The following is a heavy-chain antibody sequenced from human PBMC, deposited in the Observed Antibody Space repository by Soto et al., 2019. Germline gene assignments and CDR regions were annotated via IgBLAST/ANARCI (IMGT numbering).Heavy chain of an antibody. CDR2: ISYDGSNK. D-gene: IGHD6-19*01. CDR1: GFTFSSYA. Sequence: GGSLRLSCAASGFTFSSYAMHWVRQAPGKGLEWVAVISYDGSNKSYADSVKGRFTISRDNSKNTLYLQMNSLRAEDTAVYYCAREGIAVAGTYYYFDYWGQGTLVTVSS. V-gene: IGHV3-30-3*01. CDR3: AREGIAVAGTYYYFDY. J-gene: IGHJ4*02.